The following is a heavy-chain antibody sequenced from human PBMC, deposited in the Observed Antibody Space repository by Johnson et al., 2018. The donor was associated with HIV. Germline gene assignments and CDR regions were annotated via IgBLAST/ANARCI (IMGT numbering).Heavy chain of an antibody. CDR1: GFTFSRYW. Sequence: VQLVESGGGLVQPGGSLRVSCAASGFTFSRYWMSWVRQAPGKGLEWVANIKQDGSEKYYVDSVKGRFTISRDNDKNSLHLQMNGLRAEDTAVYYCAREGRTGPDTFDIWGQGTMLTVSS. V-gene: IGHV3-7*01. CDR2: IKQDGSEK. J-gene: IGHJ3*02. CDR3: AREGRTGPDTFDI.